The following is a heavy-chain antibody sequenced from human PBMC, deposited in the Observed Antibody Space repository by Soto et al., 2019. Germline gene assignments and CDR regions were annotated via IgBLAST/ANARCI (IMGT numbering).Heavy chain of an antibody. Sequence: SGPTLVNPTQTLTLTCTFSGFSLSTSGMCVSWIRQPPGKALEWLARIDWDDDKYYSTSLRTRLTITKDTSKNQVVLTMTNMDPVDTATYYCSHRLVGQGLDYWGQGTLVTVSS. CDR3: SHRLVGQGLDY. CDR2: IDWDDDK. J-gene: IGHJ4*02. D-gene: IGHD3-10*01. CDR1: GFSLSTSGMC. V-gene: IGHV2-70*12.